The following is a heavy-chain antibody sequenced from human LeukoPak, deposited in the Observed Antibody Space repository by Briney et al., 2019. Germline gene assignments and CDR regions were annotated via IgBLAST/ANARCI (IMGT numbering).Heavy chain of an antibody. V-gene: IGHV3-30*02. D-gene: IGHD3-9*01. CDR1: GFTFSSYG. Sequence: GGSLRLSCAASGFTFSSYGMHWVRQAPAKGLEWVAFIRYDGSNKYYADSGKGRFTISRDNSKNTLYLKMNSLRAEDTAVYYCAKDLDLLRYFDWLSIDQFDYWGQGTLVTVSS. J-gene: IGHJ4*02. CDR3: AKDLDLLRYFDWLSIDQFDY. CDR2: IRYDGSNK.